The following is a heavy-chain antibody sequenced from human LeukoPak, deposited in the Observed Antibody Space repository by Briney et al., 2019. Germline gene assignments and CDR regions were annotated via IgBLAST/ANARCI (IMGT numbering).Heavy chain of an antibody. J-gene: IGHJ6*03. D-gene: IGHD4-17*01. Sequence: AGTLRLSCAASGFTFSNSWMSWVRQAPGKGLEWVANIKQDGSEVYYVDSVKGRFTISRDNAESSMYLQMSSLRAEDTAVYYCAGCSSVTTYYYHYYMDVWGKGTTVTVSS. V-gene: IGHV3-7*01. CDR1: GFTFSNSW. CDR3: AGCSSVTTYYYHYYMDV. CDR2: IKQDGSEV.